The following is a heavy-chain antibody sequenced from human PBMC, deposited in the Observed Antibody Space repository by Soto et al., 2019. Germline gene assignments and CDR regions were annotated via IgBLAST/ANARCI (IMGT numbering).Heavy chain of an antibody. Sequence: QVQLVQSGAEVKKPGSSVKVSCKASGGTFSSYAISWVRQAPGQGLEWMGGIIPIFGTANYAQKFQGRVTITADESTRTADMELSRLRSESTAVYYCETRQYDSSGYYDSWGQGTLVTVSS. J-gene: IGHJ4*02. V-gene: IGHV1-69*01. D-gene: IGHD3-22*01. CDR3: ETRQYDSSGYYDS. CDR1: GGTFSSYA. CDR2: IIPIFGTA.